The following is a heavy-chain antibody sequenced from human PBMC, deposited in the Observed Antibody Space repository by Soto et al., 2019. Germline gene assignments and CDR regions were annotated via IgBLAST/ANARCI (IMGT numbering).Heavy chain of an antibody. D-gene: IGHD3-3*01. Sequence: QVQLVQSGAEVKKPGASVKVSCKASGYTFTSYGISWVRQAPGQGLEWMGWISAYNGNTNYAQKHQGRVTMTTDTSTRTAYMELRSLRSDDTAVYYCARITIFGVVNLLNAFDIWGQGTMVTVSS. CDR2: ISAYNGNT. CDR1: GYTFTSYG. J-gene: IGHJ3*02. V-gene: IGHV1-18*01. CDR3: ARITIFGVVNLLNAFDI.